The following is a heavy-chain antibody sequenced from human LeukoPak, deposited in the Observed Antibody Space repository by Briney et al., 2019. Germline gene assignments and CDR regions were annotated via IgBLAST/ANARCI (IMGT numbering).Heavy chain of an antibody. D-gene: IGHD3-22*01. CDR1: GYSFTGHY. CDR3: ARQGWDDSSGYLMVNFDY. Sequence: ASVKVSCKASGYSFTGHYMHWVRQAPGQGLEWMGWINPKSGGTNYAQKLQGRVTMTTDTSTSTAYMELRSLRSDDTAVYYCARQGWDDSSGYLMVNFDYWGQGTLVTVSS. V-gene: IGHV1-2*02. CDR2: INPKSGGT. J-gene: IGHJ4*02.